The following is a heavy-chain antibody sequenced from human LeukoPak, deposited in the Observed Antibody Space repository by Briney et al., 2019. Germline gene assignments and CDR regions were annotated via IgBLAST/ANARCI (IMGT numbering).Heavy chain of an antibody. CDR1: GYTFTSYD. Sequence: ASVKVSCKASGYTFTSYDINWVRQATGQGLAWMGWMNPNSGNTGYAQKFQGRVTMTRNTSISTAYMELSSLRSEDTAVYYCARHDMYYDFWSGYYYYYYGMDVWGQGTTVTVSS. CDR3: ARHDMYYDFWSGYYYYYYGMDV. V-gene: IGHV1-8*01. J-gene: IGHJ6*02. CDR2: MNPNSGNT. D-gene: IGHD3-3*01.